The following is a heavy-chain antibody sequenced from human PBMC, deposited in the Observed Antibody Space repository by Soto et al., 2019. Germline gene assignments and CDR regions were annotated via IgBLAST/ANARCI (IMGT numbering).Heavy chain of an antibody. Sequence: GSLRLSCAASGFTFSSYAMSWVRQAPGKGLEWVSAISGSGGSTYYADSVKGRFTISRDNSKNTLYLQMNSLRAEDTAVYYCARESVDVTAMFGFVGYGMDVWGQGNTVTVSS. V-gene: IGHV3-23*01. J-gene: IGHJ6*02. CDR1: GFTFSSYA. CDR2: ISGSGGST. D-gene: IGHD5-18*01. CDR3: ARESVDVTAMFGFVGYGMDV.